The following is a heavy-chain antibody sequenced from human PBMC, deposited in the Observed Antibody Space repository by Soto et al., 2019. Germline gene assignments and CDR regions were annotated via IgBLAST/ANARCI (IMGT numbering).Heavy chain of an antibody. Sequence: QVQLVQSGAEVKKPGPSVKVSCKASGGTFSPYTINWVRQSPGQGLEWMGRIIPFHGVTNYAQKFQARGTITADKSTSTAYMELSGLRFEDTAMYYCTRDWEITVSTWSFGGFWGRGTLVTVSS. CDR2: IIPFHGVT. V-gene: IGHV1-69*08. D-gene: IGHD3-10*01. CDR1: GGTFSPYT. J-gene: IGHJ4*02. CDR3: TRDWEITVSTWSFGGF.